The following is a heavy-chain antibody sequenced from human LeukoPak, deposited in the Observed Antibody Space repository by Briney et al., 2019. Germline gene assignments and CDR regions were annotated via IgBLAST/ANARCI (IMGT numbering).Heavy chain of an antibody. CDR3: ARGNYDFWSGYYNWFDP. D-gene: IGHD3-3*01. CDR2: IYPGDSDT. J-gene: IGHJ5*02. CDR1: GYSFTSYW. V-gene: IGHV5-51*01. Sequence: GESLKISCKGSGYSFTSYWIGWVRQMPGKGLEWMGIIYPGDSDTRYSPSFQGQVTISADKSISTAYLQWSSLKASDTAMYYCARGNYDFWSGYYNWFDPWGQGTLVTVSS.